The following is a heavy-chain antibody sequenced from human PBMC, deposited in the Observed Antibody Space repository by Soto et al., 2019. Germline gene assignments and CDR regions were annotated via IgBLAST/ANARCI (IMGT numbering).Heavy chain of an antibody. J-gene: IGHJ3*02. D-gene: IGHD5-18*01. CDR3: AREGGYRYGADAGDI. CDR1: GGSISSYY. V-gene: IGHV4-59*01. CDR2: IYYSGST. Sequence: PSENLSLTCTVSGGSISSYYWSWIRQPPGKGLEWIGYIYYSGSTNYNPSLKSRVTISVDTSKNQFSLKLSSVTAADTAVYYCAREGGYRYGADAGDIWGQGTIVTVS.